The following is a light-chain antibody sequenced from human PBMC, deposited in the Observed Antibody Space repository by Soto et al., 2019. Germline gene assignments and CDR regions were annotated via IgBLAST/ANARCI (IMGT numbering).Light chain of an antibody. CDR3: QQYGTSPIN. V-gene: IGKV3-20*01. CDR2: GAS. Sequence: EIVFTQSPGTLSLSPGERATLSCRASQSVRSNLAWYQQKPGQAPRLLIFGASSRSSGIPYRFSGSGSGTDFTLTVSRLEPEDFAVYYCQQYGTSPINFGQGTRLEIK. CDR1: QSVRSN. J-gene: IGKJ5*01.